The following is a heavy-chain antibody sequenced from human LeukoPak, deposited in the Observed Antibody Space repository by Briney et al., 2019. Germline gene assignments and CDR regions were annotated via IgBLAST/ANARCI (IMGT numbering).Heavy chain of an antibody. Sequence: SETLSLTCTVSGYSISSGYYWGGIRQPPGKGLEWIGSIYHSGSTYYNPSLKSRVTISVDTSKNQFSLKLSSVTAADTAVYYCARDREDIVATPGGYFDYWGQGTLVTVTS. D-gene: IGHD5-12*01. CDR3: ARDREDIVATPGGYFDY. CDR2: IYHSGST. J-gene: IGHJ4*02. V-gene: IGHV4-38-2*02. CDR1: GYSISSGYY.